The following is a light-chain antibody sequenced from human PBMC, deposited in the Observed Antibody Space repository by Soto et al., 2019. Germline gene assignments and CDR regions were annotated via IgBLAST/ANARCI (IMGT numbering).Light chain of an antibody. J-gene: IGKJ2*03. Sequence: DIQMTQSPSSLSASVGDRVTITCRASQPISNYLSWYQQKPGKAPKLLISAASTLHSGVPSRFSGSGSGTDFTLTISSLQPEDFATYSCQQSYITRYSFGQGTKLEIK. CDR2: AAS. V-gene: IGKV1-39*01. CDR3: QQSYITRYS. CDR1: QPISNY.